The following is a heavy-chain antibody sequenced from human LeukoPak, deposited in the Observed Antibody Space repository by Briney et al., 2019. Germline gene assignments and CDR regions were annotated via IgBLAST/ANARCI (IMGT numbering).Heavy chain of an antibody. CDR2: ISSSSSTI. Sequence: PGGSLRLSCAASGFTFSSYSMNWVRQAPGKGLEWVSYISSSSSTIYYADSVKGRFTISRDNAKNSLYLQMNSLRDEDTAVYYCARDLEGMVRGLRYYFDYWGQGTLVTVSS. CDR1: GFTFSSYS. D-gene: IGHD3-10*01. V-gene: IGHV3-48*02. CDR3: ARDLEGMVRGLRYYFDY. J-gene: IGHJ4*02.